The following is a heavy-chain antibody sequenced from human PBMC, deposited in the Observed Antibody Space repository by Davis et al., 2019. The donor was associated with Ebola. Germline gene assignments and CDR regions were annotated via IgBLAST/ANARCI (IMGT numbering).Heavy chain of an antibody. CDR1: GFTFSSYA. V-gene: IGHV3-23*01. CDR2: ISGRGGST. J-gene: IGHJ3*02. D-gene: IGHD6-13*01. CDR3: AKRNSRGDAFDI. Sequence: PGGSLRLSCAASGFTFSSYAMSWVRQAPGKGLEWLSAISGRGGSTYYADSVKGRFTISRDNSKNTLYLQMNSLRAEDTALYYCAKRNSRGDAFDIWGQGTMVTVSS.